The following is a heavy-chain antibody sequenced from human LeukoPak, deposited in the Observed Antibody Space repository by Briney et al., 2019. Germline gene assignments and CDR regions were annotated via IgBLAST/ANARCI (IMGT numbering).Heavy chain of an antibody. D-gene: IGHD3-3*01. V-gene: IGHV4-59*01. CDR3: ARDRYDFWSGYRYFDY. J-gene: IGHJ4*02. Sequence: SETLSLTCTVSGGSISSYYWSWIRQPPGKGLVWIGNIYYSGSTNYNPSLKSQVTISVDTSKNQFSLKLSSVTAADTAVYYCARDRYDFWSGYRYFDYWGQGTLVTVSS. CDR1: GGSISSYY. CDR2: IYYSGST.